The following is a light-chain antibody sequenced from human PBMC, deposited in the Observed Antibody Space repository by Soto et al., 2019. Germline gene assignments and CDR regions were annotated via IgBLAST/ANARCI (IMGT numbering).Light chain of an antibody. V-gene: IGKV3-15*01. CDR1: QSVSSN. CDR3: QQYNNWPPWT. CDR2: GAS. Sequence: EIVMTQSPATLSVSPGERATISCRASQSVSSNLAWYQQKPGQAPRLLIYGASTRATGIPARFSGSGSGTEFTLTISSLQSEDFAVYYCQQYNNWPPWTFGHGNKVEIK. J-gene: IGKJ1*01.